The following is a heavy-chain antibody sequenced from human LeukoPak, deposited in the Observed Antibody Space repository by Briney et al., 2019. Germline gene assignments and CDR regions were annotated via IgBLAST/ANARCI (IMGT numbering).Heavy chain of an antibody. Sequence: PSQTLSPTRTVSAASLSSGGHDSAWIRQLPGKGLESFGFTHHSGSHRHNPSLKARVAISVDASRKQFALRLSSLTAADTAIYYCARGGNRFGGFYFDYWGQGIQVIVSS. D-gene: IGHD3-10*01. CDR1: AASLSSGGHD. CDR2: THHSGSH. CDR3: ARGGNRFGGFYFDY. J-gene: IGHJ4*02. V-gene: IGHV4-31*03.